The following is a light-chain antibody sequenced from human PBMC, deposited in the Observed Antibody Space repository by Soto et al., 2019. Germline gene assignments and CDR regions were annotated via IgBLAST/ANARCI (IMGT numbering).Light chain of an antibody. J-gene: IGKJ1*01. Sequence: EIVLTQSAATLSSSPGGRATPSCRASQSGGSYLAWSQQKPGQAPRLLIYGASNRATGIPDRFSGDGSGTDFTLTISRLEPEDFAVYYCQQYGSSGTFGQGTKVDIK. CDR1: QSGGSY. CDR2: GAS. CDR3: QQYGSSGT. V-gene: IGKV3-20*01.